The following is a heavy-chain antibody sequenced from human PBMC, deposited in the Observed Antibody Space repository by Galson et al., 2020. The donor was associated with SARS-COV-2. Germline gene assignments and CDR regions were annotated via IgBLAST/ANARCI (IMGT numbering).Heavy chain of an antibody. D-gene: IGHD3-22*01. Sequence: ASETLSLTCTVSGGSISSYYWSWIRQPPGKGLEWIGNIYYSGSTNSNPYLKSRVNISVATSKNQFSLKLSSVTAAATDVYYCARALYDYDSSGFGISWLEPWGQGTLVTVSS. J-gene: IGHJ5*02. CDR1: GGSISSYY. V-gene: IGHV4-59*01. CDR3: ARALYDYDSSGFGISWLEP. CDR2: IYYSGST.